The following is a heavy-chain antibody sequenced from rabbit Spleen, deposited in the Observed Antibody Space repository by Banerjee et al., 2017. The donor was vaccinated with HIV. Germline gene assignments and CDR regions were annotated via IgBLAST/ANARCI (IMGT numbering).Heavy chain of an antibody. V-gene: IGHV1S40*01. CDR2: IGGGSSGST. D-gene: IGHD4-1*01. CDR3: TRWHSSVWGCAQL. Sequence: QSLEESRGDLVKPGASPTLTCTASGFSFSSSHWICWVRQAPGKGLEWIACIGGGSSGSTYYAIWAKGRFTISKTSSTTVPLQMTSLTAADTATYFCTRWHSSVWGCAQLWGQGTLVTVS. J-gene: IGHJ4*01. CDR1: GFSFSSSHW.